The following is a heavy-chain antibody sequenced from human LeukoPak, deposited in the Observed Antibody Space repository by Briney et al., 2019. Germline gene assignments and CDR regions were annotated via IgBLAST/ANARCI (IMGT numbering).Heavy chain of an antibody. D-gene: IGHD2-2*01. V-gene: IGHV1-8*03. CDR2: MNPNSGNT. CDR1: GYTFTSYD. CDR3: ARALPLGSPAAIFTWSRRYMDV. J-gene: IGHJ6*03. Sequence: ASVKVSCKASGYTFTSYDINWVRQATGQGLEWMGWMNPNSGNTGYAQKFQGRVTITRNTSISTAYMELSSLRSEDTAVYYCARALPLGSPAAIFTWSRRYMDVWGKGTTVTVSS.